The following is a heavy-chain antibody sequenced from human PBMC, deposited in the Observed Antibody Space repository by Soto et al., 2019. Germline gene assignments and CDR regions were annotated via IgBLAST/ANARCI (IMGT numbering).Heavy chain of an antibody. CDR2: INHSGST. J-gene: IGHJ6*02. CDR1: GGSFSGYY. Sequence: NPSETLSLTCAVYGGSFSGYYWSWIRQPPGKGLEWIGEINHSGSTNYNPSLKSRVTISVDTSKNQFSLKLSSVTAADTAVYYCARAARLYYRMDVWGQGTTVTVSS. V-gene: IGHV4-34*01. CDR3: ARAARLYYRMDV.